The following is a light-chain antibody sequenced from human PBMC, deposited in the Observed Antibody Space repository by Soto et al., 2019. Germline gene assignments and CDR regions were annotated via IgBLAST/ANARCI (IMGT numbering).Light chain of an antibody. CDR3: QQYDSSPPP. Sequence: EIVLTQSPGTLSLSPGERATLSCRASQSVSSSYLAWYQQRPGQAPRLLIYGASSRATGIPDRFSGSESGTDFTLTISRLEPEDYAVYSCQQYDSSPPPFAQGPKV. V-gene: IGKV3-20*01. CDR1: QSVSSSY. CDR2: GAS. J-gene: IGKJ1*01.